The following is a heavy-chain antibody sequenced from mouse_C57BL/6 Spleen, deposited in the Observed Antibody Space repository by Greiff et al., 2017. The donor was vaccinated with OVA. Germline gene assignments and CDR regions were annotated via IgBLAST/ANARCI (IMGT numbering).Heavy chain of an antibody. J-gene: IGHJ4*01. D-gene: IGHD2-3*01. V-gene: IGHV1-52*01. CDR2: IDPSDSET. CDR3: ARRGMVTYAMDY. Sequence: QVQLQQPGAELVRPGSSVKLSCKASGYTFTSYWMHWVKQRPIQGLEWIGNIDPSDSETHYNQKFKDKATLTVDKSSSTAYMQLSSLTSDDSAVYYCARRGMVTYAMDYWGQGTSVTVSS. CDR1: GYTFTSYW.